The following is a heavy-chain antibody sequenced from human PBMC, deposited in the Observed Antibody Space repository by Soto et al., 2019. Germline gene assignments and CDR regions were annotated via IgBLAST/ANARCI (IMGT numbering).Heavy chain of an antibody. V-gene: IGHV4-31*03. CDR1: GGSISSGGYY. CDR3: ARSVSP. CDR2: IYYSGST. Sequence: QVQLQESGPGLVKPSETLSLTCTVSGGSISSGGYYWRWIRQHPGKGLEWIGYIYYSGSTYYNPSLNSRFTISVDTSKNPFSLKLSSVTAADTAVYSCARSVSPWRQGTLVTVSS. J-gene: IGHJ5*02.